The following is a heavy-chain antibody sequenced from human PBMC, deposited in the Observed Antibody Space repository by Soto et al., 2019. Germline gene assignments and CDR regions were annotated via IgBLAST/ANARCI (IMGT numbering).Heavy chain of an antibody. CDR2: ISSSSSYI. CDR3: ASIPRSYYYGMDV. Sequence: EVQLVESGGGLVKPGGSLRLSCAASGFTFSSYSMNWVRQAPGKGLEWVSSISSSSSYIYYEDSVKGRFTISRDNAKNSLYLQMNSLRAEDTAVYYCASIPRSYYYGMDVWGQGTTVTVSS. J-gene: IGHJ6*02. D-gene: IGHD2-15*01. CDR1: GFTFSSYS. V-gene: IGHV3-21*01.